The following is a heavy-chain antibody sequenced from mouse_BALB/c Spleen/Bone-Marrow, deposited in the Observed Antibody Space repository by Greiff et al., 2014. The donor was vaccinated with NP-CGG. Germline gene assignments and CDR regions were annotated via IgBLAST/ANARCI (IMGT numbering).Heavy chain of an antibody. D-gene: IGHD1-2*01. CDR2: INPSNGGT. CDR1: GYTFTSYY. J-gene: IGHJ3*01. V-gene: IGHV1S81*02. Sequence: VQLQQSGAELVKPGASVKLSCKASGYTFTSYYMYWVKQRPGQGLEWIGEINPSNGGTNFNEKFKSKATLTVDKSSSTAYMQLSSLTFEDSAIYYCTRLYYGYVGYAYWGQGTQVTVSA. CDR3: TRLYYGYVGYAY.